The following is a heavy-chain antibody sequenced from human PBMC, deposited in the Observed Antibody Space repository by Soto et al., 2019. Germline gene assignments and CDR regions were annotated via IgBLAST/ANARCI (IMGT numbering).Heavy chain of an antibody. CDR3: VRPKRGYRFDY. V-gene: IGHV1-69*01. J-gene: IGHJ4*02. CDR2: IIPIFGTA. CDR1: GDSFSSYA. D-gene: IGHD5-18*01. Sequence: SSVKGSCKASGDSFSSYASSCWRQAHGQGLEWRGGIIPIFGTANYAQKFQGRVTISADEYTSTAYMELSSLRSEDTAVYYCVRPKRGYRFDYWGEGTLGTVSS.